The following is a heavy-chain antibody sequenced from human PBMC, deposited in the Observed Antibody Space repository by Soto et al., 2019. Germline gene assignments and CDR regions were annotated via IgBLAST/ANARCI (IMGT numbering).Heavy chain of an antibody. J-gene: IGHJ6*02. CDR2: IIPIFGTA. CDR3: ASKAVAFYYYYGMDV. Sequence: ASVKVSCKASGGTFSSYAISWVRQAPGQGLEWMGGIIPIFGTANYAQKFQGRVTITADESTSTAYMELSNLRSEDTAVYYCASKAVAFYYYYGMDVWGQGTTVTVSS. D-gene: IGHD6-19*01. V-gene: IGHV1-69*13. CDR1: GGTFSSYA.